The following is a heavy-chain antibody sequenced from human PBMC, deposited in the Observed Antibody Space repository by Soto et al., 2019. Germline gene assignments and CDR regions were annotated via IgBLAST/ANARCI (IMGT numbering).Heavy chain of an antibody. CDR1: GGTIRTNRYF. Sequence: SETLHPSSTGSGGTIRTNRYFGRRVRHPPGEGLEWIGSIYYSGSTYYNPSLKSRVTISVDTSKNQFSLKLSSVTAADTAVYYCARLGSYQLLPYYYYMDVWGKGTTVS. D-gene: IGHD2-2*01. J-gene: IGHJ6*03. V-gene: IGHV4-39*01. CDR2: IYYSGST. CDR3: ARLGSYQLLPYYYYMDV.